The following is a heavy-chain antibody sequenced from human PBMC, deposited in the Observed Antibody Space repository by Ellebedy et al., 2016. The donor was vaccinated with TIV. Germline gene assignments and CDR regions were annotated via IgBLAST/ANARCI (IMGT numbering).Heavy chain of an antibody. D-gene: IGHD7-27*01. Sequence: GGSLRLSXAASGFTFSRYYMSWVRQAPGKGLEWVSTFSRSGATVYADSVKGRFTISRNTSKNTLFLQMNSLRVEDTAVYYCAKEPYELGRGLDYWGQGTLVTVSS. J-gene: IGHJ4*02. CDR2: FSRSGAT. CDR3: AKEPYELGRGLDY. V-gene: IGHV3-23*01. CDR1: GFTFSRYY.